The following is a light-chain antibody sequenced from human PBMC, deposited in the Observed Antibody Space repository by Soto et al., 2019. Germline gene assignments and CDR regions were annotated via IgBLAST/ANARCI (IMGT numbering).Light chain of an antibody. Sequence: QSALTQPPSASGTPGQRVTISCSGSRSNIGSNLVNWYQQLPGTAPKLLMYNNNQRPSGVPDRFSGSKSGTSASLAISGLQSEDEADYHCAAWDDRLNGLVFGGGTKLTVL. V-gene: IGLV1-44*01. CDR2: NNN. CDR1: RSNIGSNL. CDR3: AAWDDRLNGLV. J-gene: IGLJ3*02.